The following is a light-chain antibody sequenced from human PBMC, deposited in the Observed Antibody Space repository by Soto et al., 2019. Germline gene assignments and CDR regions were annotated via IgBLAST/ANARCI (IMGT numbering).Light chain of an antibody. CDR1: QSVTKS. CDR2: GAS. J-gene: IGKJ2*01. CDR3: QQYNSYPYT. Sequence: IVMTQSPATLSVSPWERATLSCRASQSVTKSLAWYQQKPGQAPRLLIYGASSRATGIPSRFSGSGSGTEFTLTISSLQPDDFATYYCQQYNSYPYTFGQGTKVDIK. V-gene: IGKV3D-15*01.